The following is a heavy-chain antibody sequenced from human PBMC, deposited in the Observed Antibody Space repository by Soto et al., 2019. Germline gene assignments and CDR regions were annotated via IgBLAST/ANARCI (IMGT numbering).Heavy chain of an antibody. J-gene: IGHJ4*02. Sequence: SLRLSCAASGFKFSNYAMSWVRQAPGKGLEWVSLISATGGGTYYADSVKGRFTISRDNSHNTLYLQVHSLTAEDTAVYYCAKDRRAGGNSAFYFDFWGQGAQVTVSS. CDR3: AKDRRAGGNSAFYFDF. V-gene: IGHV3-23*01. D-gene: IGHD3-16*01. CDR1: GFKFSNYA. CDR2: ISATGGGT.